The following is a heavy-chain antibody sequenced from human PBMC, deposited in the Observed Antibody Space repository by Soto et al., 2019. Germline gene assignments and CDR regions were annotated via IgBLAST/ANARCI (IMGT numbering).Heavy chain of an antibody. J-gene: IGHJ5*02. D-gene: IGHD3-10*01. CDR1: GGSISSSSYY. Sequence: SETLSLTCTVSGGSISSSSYYWGWIRQPPGKGLEWIGSIYYSGSTNYNPSLKSRVTISVDTSKNQFSLKLSSVTAADTAVYYCASNYGSGSYYWFDPWGQGTLVTVSS. CDR3: ASNYGSGSYYWFDP. CDR2: IYYSGST. V-gene: IGHV4-39*07.